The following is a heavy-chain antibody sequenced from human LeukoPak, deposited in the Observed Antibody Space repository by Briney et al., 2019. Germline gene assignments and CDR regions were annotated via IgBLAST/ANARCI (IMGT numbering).Heavy chain of an antibody. V-gene: IGHV3-23*01. CDR2: ISGSGGST. J-gene: IGHJ3*02. D-gene: IGHD4-17*01. Sequence: GGSLRLSCAASGFTFSSYAKSWVRQAPGKGLEWVSAISGSGGSTYYADSVKGRFTISRDNSKNTLYLQMNSLRAEDTAVYYCATSTTVPKEHAFDIWGQGTMVTVSS. CDR3: ATSTTVPKEHAFDI. CDR1: GFTFSSYA.